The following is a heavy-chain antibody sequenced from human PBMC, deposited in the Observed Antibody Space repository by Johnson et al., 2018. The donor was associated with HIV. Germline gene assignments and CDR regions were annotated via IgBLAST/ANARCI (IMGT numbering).Heavy chain of an antibody. CDR2: ISYDGSNK. D-gene: IGHD3-3*02. V-gene: IGHV3-30*18. CDR3: AKNQEVSREDAFDI. Sequence: QVQLVESGGGLVKPGGSLRLSCAASGFTFSSYGMHWVRKAPGKGLAWVAVISYDGSNKYYADSVKGRFTISRDNSKNTLYLQMNSLRAEDTAVYYCAKNQEVSREDAFDIWGQGTMVTVSS. CDR1: GFTFSSYG. J-gene: IGHJ3*02.